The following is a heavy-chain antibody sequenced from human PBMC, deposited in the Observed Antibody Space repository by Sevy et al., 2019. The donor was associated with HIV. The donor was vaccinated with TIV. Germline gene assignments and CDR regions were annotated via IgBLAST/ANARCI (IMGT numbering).Heavy chain of an antibody. D-gene: IGHD6-6*01. CDR2: ISSSSSYI. CDR1: GFTFSSYS. V-gene: IGHV3-21*01. CDR3: ARDLYSNSTAYYYGMDV. Sequence: GGSLRLSCAASGFTFSSYSMNWVRQAPGKGLEWVSSISSSSSYIYYADSVKGRFTISRDNAKNSLYLQMNSLRAEDTAVYYCARDLYSNSTAYYYGMDVWGQGTTVTVSS. J-gene: IGHJ6*02.